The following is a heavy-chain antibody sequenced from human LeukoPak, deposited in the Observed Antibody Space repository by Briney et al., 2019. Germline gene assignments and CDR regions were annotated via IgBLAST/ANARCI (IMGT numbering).Heavy chain of an antibody. J-gene: IGHJ5*02. CDR1: GGSISSYY. CDR2: IYYSGST. Sequence: SETLSLTCTVSGGSISSYYWSWIRQPPGKGLEWIGYIYYSGSTNYNPPLKSRVTISVDTSKNQFSLKLSSVTAADTAVYYCARRTYGDYGTNWFDPWGQGTLVTVSS. V-gene: IGHV4-59*08. CDR3: ARRTYGDYGTNWFDP. D-gene: IGHD4-17*01.